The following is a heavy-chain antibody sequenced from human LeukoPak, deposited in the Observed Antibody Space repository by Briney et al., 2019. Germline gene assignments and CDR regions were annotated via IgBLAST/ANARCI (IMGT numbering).Heavy chain of an antibody. V-gene: IGHV1-46*01. CDR3: ARDRPGTMIVVGPLDY. J-gene: IGHJ4*02. CDR2: INPSGGST. D-gene: IGHD3-22*01. CDR1: GYTFTSYY. Sequence: ASVKVSCKASGYTFTSYYMHWVRQAPGQGLEWMGIINPSGGSTSYAQKFQGRVTMTRDTSTTTVNMELSSLRSEDTAVYYCARDRPGTMIVVGPLDYWGQGTLVTVSS.